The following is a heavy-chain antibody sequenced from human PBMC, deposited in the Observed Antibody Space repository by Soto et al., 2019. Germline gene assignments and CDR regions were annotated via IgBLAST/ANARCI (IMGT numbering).Heavy chain of an antibody. Sequence: ASVKVACKASGATFSSYAISWVRQAPGQGLELMGGIIPIFGTANYAQKFQGRVTITADKSTSTAYMELSSLRSEDTAVYYCARDREFYCSGGSCYPYYFDYWGQGTLVTVSS. CDR2: IIPIFGTA. CDR1: GATFSSYA. V-gene: IGHV1-69*06. J-gene: IGHJ4*02. CDR3: ARDREFYCSGGSCYPYYFDY. D-gene: IGHD2-15*01.